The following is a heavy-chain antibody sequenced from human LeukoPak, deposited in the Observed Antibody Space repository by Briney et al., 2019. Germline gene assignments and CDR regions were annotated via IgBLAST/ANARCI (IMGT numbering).Heavy chain of an antibody. Sequence: SETLSLTCAVYGGSFSGCYWSWIRQPPGKGLEWIGEINHSGSTNYNPSLKSRVTISVDTSKNQFSLKLSSVTAADTAVYYCARGPYSNLDYWGQGTLVTVSS. J-gene: IGHJ4*02. CDR3: ARGPYSNLDY. CDR2: INHSGST. D-gene: IGHD4-11*01. V-gene: IGHV4-34*01. CDR1: GGSFSGCY.